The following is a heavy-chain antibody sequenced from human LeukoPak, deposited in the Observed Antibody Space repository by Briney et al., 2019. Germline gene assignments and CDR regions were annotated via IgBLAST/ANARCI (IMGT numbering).Heavy chain of an antibody. Sequence: GGCLRLSCAASGFTVSSSFMSWVRQAPGKGLEWVSLIYRGGTTYVADSVKGRFTVSRDISKNTLYLQMNSLRAEDTALYYCARPRDDNSGYYISWGQGSLVTVSS. V-gene: IGHV3-53*01. CDR3: ARPRDDNSGYYIS. CDR1: GFTVSSSF. J-gene: IGHJ5*02. D-gene: IGHD6-19*01. CDR2: IYRGGTT.